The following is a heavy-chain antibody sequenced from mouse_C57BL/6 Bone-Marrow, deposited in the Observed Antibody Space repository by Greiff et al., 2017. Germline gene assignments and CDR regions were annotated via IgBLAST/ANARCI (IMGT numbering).Heavy chain of an antibody. J-gene: IGHJ4*01. CDR1: GFTFSDAW. Sequence: EVMLVESGGGLVQPGGSMKLSCAASGFTFSDAWMDWVRQSPDKGLEWVAEIRNKANNPATYYAESVKGRFTISRDDSKSSVYLQMNSVRAEDTGIYYCTRTGMDYWGQGTSVTVSS. V-gene: IGHV6-6*01. CDR2: IRNKANNPAT. CDR3: TRTGMDY.